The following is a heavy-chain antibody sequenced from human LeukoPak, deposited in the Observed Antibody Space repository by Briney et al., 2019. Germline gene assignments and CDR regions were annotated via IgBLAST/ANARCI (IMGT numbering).Heavy chain of an antibody. CDR1: GFTFSRYS. CDR2: ISSSSYI. D-gene: IGHD6-19*01. CDR3: ARSSGIAVAGTSYYYGMDV. V-gene: IGHV3-21*01. Sequence: AGGSLRLSCAASGFTFSRYSMNWVRQAPGKGLEWVSSISSSSYIYYADSVKGRFTISRDNAKNSLYLQMNSLRAEDTAVYYCARSSGIAVAGTSYYYGMDVWGQGTTVTVSS. J-gene: IGHJ6*02.